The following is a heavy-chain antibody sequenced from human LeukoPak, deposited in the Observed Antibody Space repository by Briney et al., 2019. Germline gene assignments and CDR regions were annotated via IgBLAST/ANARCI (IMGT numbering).Heavy chain of an antibody. V-gene: IGHV1-18*01. CDR2: ISAYNGNT. J-gene: IGHJ4*02. CDR1: GYTFTSYG. CDR3: ARTNGDSGWYLATFDY. Sequence: ASVKVSCKASGYTFTSYGISWVRQAPGQGLEWMGWISAYNGNTNYAQKLQGRVTMTTDTSTSTAYMELRGLRSDDTAVYYCARTNGDSGWYLATFDYWGQGTLVTVSS. D-gene: IGHD6-19*01.